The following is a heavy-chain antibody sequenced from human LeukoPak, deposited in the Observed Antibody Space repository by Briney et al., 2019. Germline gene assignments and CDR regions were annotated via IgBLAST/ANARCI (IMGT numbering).Heavy chain of an antibody. Sequence: ASVKVSCKASGYTFISYGISWVRQAPGQGLEWMGWISAYKGNTKYAEKFQGRVTMTEDTSTDTAYMELSSLRSEDTAVYYCATIPTLSTGLPDYYDSSGRLEYFQHWGQGTLVTVSS. V-gene: IGHV1-18*04. D-gene: IGHD3-22*01. CDR1: GYTFISYG. J-gene: IGHJ1*01. CDR2: ISAYKGNT. CDR3: ATIPTLSTGLPDYYDSSGRLEYFQH.